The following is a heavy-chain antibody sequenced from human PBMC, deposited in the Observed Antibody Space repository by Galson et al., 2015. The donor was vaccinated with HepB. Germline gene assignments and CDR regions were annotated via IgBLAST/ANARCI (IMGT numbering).Heavy chain of an antibody. CDR1: GFTFSSYG. Sequence: SLRLSCAASGFTFSSYGMHWVRQAPGKGLEWVAVIWYDGSNKYYADSVKGRFTISRDNSKNTLYLQMNSLRAEDTAVYYCAKGGSGSYIYYYYGMDVWGQGTTVTVSS. V-gene: IGHV3-33*06. CDR3: AKGGSGSYIYYYYGMDV. CDR2: IWYDGSNK. J-gene: IGHJ6*02. D-gene: IGHD3-10*01.